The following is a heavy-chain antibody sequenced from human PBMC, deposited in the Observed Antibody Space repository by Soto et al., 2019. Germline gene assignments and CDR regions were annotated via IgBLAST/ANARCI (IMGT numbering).Heavy chain of an antibody. Sequence: GGSLRLSCAASGFTVGSNYMSWFRQAPGKGLEWVSVIYSGGSTYYADSVKGRFTISRDNSKNTLYLQMNSLRAEDTAVYYCARLGYCSGGSCSDAFDIWGQGTMVTVSS. CDR3: ARLGYCSGGSCSDAFDI. CDR2: IYSGGST. CDR1: GFTVGSNY. V-gene: IGHV3-66*01. D-gene: IGHD2-15*01. J-gene: IGHJ3*02.